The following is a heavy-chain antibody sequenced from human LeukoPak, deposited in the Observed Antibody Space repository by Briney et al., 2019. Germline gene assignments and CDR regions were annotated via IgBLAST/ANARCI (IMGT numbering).Heavy chain of an antibody. D-gene: IGHD6-13*01. CDR1: GGSFSGYY. J-gene: IGHJ4*02. Sequence: PSETLSLTCAVYGGSFSGYYWSWIRQPPGKGLQWIGEINHSGSTNYNPSLKSRVTRSVDTSKNQFSLKLSSVTAADTAVYYCARVSSNSSSWYLDYWGQGTLVTVSS. CDR3: ARVSSNSSSWYLDY. CDR2: INHSGST. V-gene: IGHV4-34*01.